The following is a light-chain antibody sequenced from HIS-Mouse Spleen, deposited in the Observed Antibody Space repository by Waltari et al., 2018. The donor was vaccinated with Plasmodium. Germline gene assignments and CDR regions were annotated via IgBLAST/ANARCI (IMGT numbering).Light chain of an antibody. CDR3: NSRDSSGNHVV. V-gene: IGLV3-19*01. CDR1: SLRSYY. CDR2: GKN. J-gene: IGLJ2*01. Sequence: SSELTQDPAVSVALGQTVRITCHGDSLRSYYASWYQQKPGQAPVLVIYGKNNRPSGIPDRFSGSSSGNTASLTITGAQAEDEADYYCNSRDSSGNHVVLGGGTKLTVL.